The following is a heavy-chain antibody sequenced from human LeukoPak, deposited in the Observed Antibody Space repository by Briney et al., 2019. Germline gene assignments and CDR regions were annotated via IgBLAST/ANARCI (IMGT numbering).Heavy chain of an antibody. J-gene: IGHJ3*02. V-gene: IGHV3-21*01. CDR1: GFTFSSYS. D-gene: IGHD3-9*01. CDR3: AIEYLYDILTGYYLRGAFDI. Sequence: PGGSLRLSCAASGFTFSSYSMNWVPQAPGKGLEWVSSISSSSSYIYYADSVKGRFTISRDNAKNSLYLQMNSLRAEDTAVYYCAIEYLYDILTGYYLRGAFDIWGQGTMVTVSS. CDR2: ISSSSSYI.